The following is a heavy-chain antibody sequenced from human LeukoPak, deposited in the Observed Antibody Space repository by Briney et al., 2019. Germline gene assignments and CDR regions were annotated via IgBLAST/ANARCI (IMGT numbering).Heavy chain of an antibody. D-gene: IGHD2-15*01. J-gene: IGHJ4*02. CDR2: IYYSGTT. CDR1: GGSISSGDDY. Sequence: SQTLSLTCTVSGGSISSGDDYWSWIRQPPGKGLGWIGYIYYSGTTYYNPSLKSRASISVGTSKNQFSLKLSSVTAADTAVYFCARLVGYYSRGSCYHFDYWGQGSLVTVSS. V-gene: IGHV4-30-4*01. CDR3: ARLVGYYSRGSCYHFDY.